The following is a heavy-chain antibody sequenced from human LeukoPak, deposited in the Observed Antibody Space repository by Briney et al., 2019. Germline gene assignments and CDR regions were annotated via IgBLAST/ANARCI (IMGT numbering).Heavy chain of an antibody. CDR1: GGSISSSTYY. CDR2: IFYSGRT. J-gene: IGHJ6*03. V-gene: IGHV4-39*07. Sequence: PSETLSLTCTVSGGSISSSTYYWGWIRQPPGKGLEWIGSIFYSGRTYYNPSLKSRVTMSVDTSKNQFSLKLSSVTAADTAVYFCARTQEAGYSSGRYDSYYYYYMDVWGKGTTVTISS. D-gene: IGHD6-19*01. CDR3: ARTQEAGYSSGRYDSYYYYYMDV.